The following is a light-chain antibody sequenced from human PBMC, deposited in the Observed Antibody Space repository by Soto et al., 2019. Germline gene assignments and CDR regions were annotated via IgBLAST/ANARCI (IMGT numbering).Light chain of an antibody. CDR3: QSYDSSLSGWV. V-gene: IGLV1-40*01. CDR1: SSNIGAGYD. Sequence: QPVLTQPPSVSGAPGQRVTISCTGSSSNIGAGYDVHWYQQLPGTAPKLLIYGNSNRPSGVPDRFSGSKSGTSASLATTGLQAEDEADYYCQSYDSSLSGWVFGGGTKLTVL. J-gene: IGLJ3*02. CDR2: GNS.